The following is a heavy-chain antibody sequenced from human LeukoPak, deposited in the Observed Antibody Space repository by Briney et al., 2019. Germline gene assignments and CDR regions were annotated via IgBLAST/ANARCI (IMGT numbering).Heavy chain of an antibody. D-gene: IGHD3-3*01. CDR2: INPNSGGT. Sequence: ASVKVSCKASGYTFTGYYMHWVRQAPGQGLEWMGWINPNSGGTNYAQKFQGRVTMTRDTSISTAYMELSRLSSDDTAVYYCARGTPNGFLEWLSVGDYWGQGTLVTVSS. J-gene: IGHJ4*02. V-gene: IGHV1-2*02. CDR1: GYTFTGYY. CDR3: ARGTPNGFLEWLSVGDY.